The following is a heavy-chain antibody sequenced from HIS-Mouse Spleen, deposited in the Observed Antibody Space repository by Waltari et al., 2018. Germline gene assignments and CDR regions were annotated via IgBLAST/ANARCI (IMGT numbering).Heavy chain of an antibody. CDR1: GYTFTGYY. V-gene: IGHV1-2*02. J-gene: IGHJ3*02. CDR2: SNTNSGGT. CDR3: ARENALDAFDI. Sequence: QVQLVQSGAEVKKPGASVKVSCKASGYTFTGYYMHWGRQAPGQGLEWMGWSNTNSGGTNYAQKFQGRVTMTRDTSISTAYMELSRLRSDDTAVYYCARENALDAFDIWGQGTMVTVSS.